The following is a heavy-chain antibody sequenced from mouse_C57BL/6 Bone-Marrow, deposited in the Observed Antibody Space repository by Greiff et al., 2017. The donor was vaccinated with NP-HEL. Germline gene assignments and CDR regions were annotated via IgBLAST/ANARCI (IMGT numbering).Heavy chain of an antibody. D-gene: IGHD1-1*01. CDR1: GFTFSDYY. CDR2: ISNGGGST. J-gene: IGHJ1*03. CDR3: ARHPITTVVAWYFDV. Sequence: EVKLMESGGGLVQPGGSLKLSCAASGFTFSDYYMYWVRQTPEKRLEWVAYISNGGGSTYYPDTVKGRFTISRDNAKNTPYLQMSRLKSTDTAMYYCARHPITTVVAWYFDVWGTGTTVTVSS. V-gene: IGHV5-12*01.